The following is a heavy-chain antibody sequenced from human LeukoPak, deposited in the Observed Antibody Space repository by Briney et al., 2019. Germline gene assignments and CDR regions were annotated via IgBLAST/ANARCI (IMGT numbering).Heavy chain of an antibody. CDR1: GFTFSINA. Sequence: GGSLRLSCAASGFTFSINAMSWVRQAPGKGLEWVSGFGGNGPNTYYADSVKGRWTISRDNSRNTLYLEMNSLRPEDTAIYYCAKPRTTGLGWAQFDYWGQGALVTVSS. V-gene: IGHV3-23*01. J-gene: IGHJ4*02. D-gene: IGHD2-8*02. CDR3: AKPRTTGLGWAQFDY. CDR2: FGGNGPNT.